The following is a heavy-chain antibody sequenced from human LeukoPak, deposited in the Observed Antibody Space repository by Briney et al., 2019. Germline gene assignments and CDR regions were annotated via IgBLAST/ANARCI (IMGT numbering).Heavy chain of an antibody. CDR1: GGSFSGYY. CDR2: INHSGST. Sequence: PSETLSLTCAVYGGSFSGYYWSWIPQPPGKGLEWIGEINHSGSTNYNPSLKSRVTISVDTSKNQFSLKLSSVTAADTAVYYCARGGLSPSDYWGQGTLVTVSS. V-gene: IGHV4-34*01. J-gene: IGHJ4*02. CDR3: ARGGLSPSDY.